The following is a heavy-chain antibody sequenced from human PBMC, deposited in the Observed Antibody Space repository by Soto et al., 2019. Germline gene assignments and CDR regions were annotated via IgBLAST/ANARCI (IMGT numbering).Heavy chain of an antibody. V-gene: IGHV1-18*01. Sequence: ASVKVSCKASGYTFTNYGITWVRQAPGQGLEWMGWISAYNGNTNYAQKLQGRVTMTTDTSTSTAYMELRSLRSDDTAVYYCARDRGVYYDSSNDAIDPWGQGTLVTVSS. J-gene: IGHJ5*02. CDR2: ISAYNGNT. CDR1: GYTFTNYG. D-gene: IGHD3-22*01. CDR3: ARDRGVYYDSSNDAIDP.